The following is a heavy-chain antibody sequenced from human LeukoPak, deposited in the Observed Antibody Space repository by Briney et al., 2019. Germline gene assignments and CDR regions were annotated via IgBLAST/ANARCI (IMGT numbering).Heavy chain of an antibody. D-gene: IGHD3-22*01. CDR3: ATARITMIVVVTPGAFDI. CDR1: GYTHTELS. Sequence: ASVKVSCKVSGYTHTELSMHWVRQALGKGLEWMGGFDPEDGETIYAQKFQGRVTMTEDTSTDTAYMELSSLRSEDTAVYYCATARITMIVVVTPGAFDIWGQGTMVTVSS. J-gene: IGHJ3*02. V-gene: IGHV1-24*01. CDR2: FDPEDGET.